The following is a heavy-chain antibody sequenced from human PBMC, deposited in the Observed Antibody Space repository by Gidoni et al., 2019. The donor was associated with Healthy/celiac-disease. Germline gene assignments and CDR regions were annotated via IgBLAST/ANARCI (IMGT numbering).Heavy chain of an antibody. CDR1: GGTFSSYS. V-gene: IGHV1-69*04. CDR3: AREVVVVPAAFNWFDP. CDR2: IIPILGIA. J-gene: IGHJ5*02. D-gene: IGHD2-2*01. Sequence: QVQLVQSGAEVKKPGSSVKVSCTASGGTFSSYSISWVRQAPGQGLEWMGRIIPILGIANYAQKFQGRVTITADKSTSTAYMELSSLRSEDTAVYYCAREVVVVPAAFNWFDPWGQGTLVTVSS.